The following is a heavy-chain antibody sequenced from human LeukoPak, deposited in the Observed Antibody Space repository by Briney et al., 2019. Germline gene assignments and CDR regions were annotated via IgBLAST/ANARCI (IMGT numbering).Heavy chain of an antibody. Sequence: SETLSLTCTVSGGSISSSSYYWGWIRQPPGKGLEWIGSIYYSGSTYYNPSLKSRVTISVDTSKNQFSLKLSSVTAADTAVYYCARSPYSSGWYADYWGQGTLVTVYS. CDR1: GGSISSSSYY. D-gene: IGHD6-19*01. J-gene: IGHJ4*02. CDR2: IYYSGST. V-gene: IGHV4-39*01. CDR3: ARSPYSSGWYADY.